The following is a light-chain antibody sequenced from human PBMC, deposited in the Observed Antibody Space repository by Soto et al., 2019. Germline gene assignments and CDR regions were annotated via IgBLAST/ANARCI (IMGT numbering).Light chain of an antibody. CDR1: QSASSY. Sequence: EIVLTQSPATLSLSPGERATLSCRASQSASSYLAWYQHKPGQAPRLLIYDASNRATGIPARFSGSGSGTDFTLTISSLEPEDVAVYYCQQRSNPLTFGGGTKVEIK. CDR2: DAS. CDR3: QQRSNPLT. J-gene: IGKJ4*01. V-gene: IGKV3-11*01.